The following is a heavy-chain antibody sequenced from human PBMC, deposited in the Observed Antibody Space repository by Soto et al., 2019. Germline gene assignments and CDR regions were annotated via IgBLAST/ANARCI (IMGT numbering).Heavy chain of an antibody. CDR3: ARATKSYYDTSGYYSYVH. D-gene: IGHD3-22*01. CDR2: INWNGGSK. V-gene: IGHV3-20*04. CDR1: GFTFDEYA. Sequence: EVQLVESGGGVVRPGGSLRLSCAASGFTFDEYALTWVRQAPGKGLEWVAGINWNGGSKGYADSVKGRFTISRDNAKSSLYLQMNNLRAEDTAFYFCARATKSYYDTSGYYSYVHWGQGAQVTVSS. J-gene: IGHJ4*02.